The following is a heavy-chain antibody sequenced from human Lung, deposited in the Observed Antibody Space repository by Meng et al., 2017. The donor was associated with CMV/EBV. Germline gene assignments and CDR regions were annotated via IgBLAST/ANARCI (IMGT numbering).Heavy chain of an antibody. CDR1: RSTFSSYS. V-gene: IGHV3-21*01. D-gene: IGHD3-10*01. Sequence: GRSXRPXCAAYRSTFSSYSMNCVRQAPGKGLEWVSSISSSSSYIYHADSVKGPFTISRDNAKNSLYLQMNSLRDEDTAVYYCAGSPMVPGVILMVHFDYWXQGKXVTVSS. J-gene: IGHJ4*02. CDR2: ISSSSSYI. CDR3: AGSPMVPGVILMVHFDY.